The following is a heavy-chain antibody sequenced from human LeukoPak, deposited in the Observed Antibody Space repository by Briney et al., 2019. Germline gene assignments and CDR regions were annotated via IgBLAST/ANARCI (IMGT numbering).Heavy chain of an antibody. J-gene: IGHJ5*02. CDR3: ATVPSYSGYDGGWFDP. Sequence: NTSETLSLTCAVYGGSFSGYYWSWIRQPLGKGLEWIGEINHSGSTNYNPSLKSRVTISVDTSKNQFSLKLSSVTAADTAVYYCATVPSYSGYDGGWFDPWGQGTLVTVSS. D-gene: IGHD5-12*01. V-gene: IGHV4-34*01. CDR2: INHSGST. CDR1: GGSFSGYY.